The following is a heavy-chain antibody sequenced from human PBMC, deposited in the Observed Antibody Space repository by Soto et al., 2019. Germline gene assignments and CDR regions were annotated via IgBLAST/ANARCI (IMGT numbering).Heavy chain of an antibody. D-gene: IGHD3-10*01. CDR3: ARGSGDFLFRGVISPLRKNNRLNWFDP. CDR1: GGSFSGYY. V-gene: IGHV4-34*01. Sequence: SETLSLTCAVYGGSFSGYYWSWIRQPPGKGLEWIGEINHSGSTNYNPSLKSRVTISVDTSKNQFSLKLSSVTAADTAVYYCARGSGDFLFRGVISPLRKNNRLNWFDPWGQGTLVTVSS. J-gene: IGHJ5*02. CDR2: INHSGST.